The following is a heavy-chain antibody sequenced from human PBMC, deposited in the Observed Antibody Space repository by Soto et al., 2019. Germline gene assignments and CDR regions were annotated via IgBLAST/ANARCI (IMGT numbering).Heavy chain of an antibody. Sequence: EVQLVESGGGLVKPGGSLRLSCAASGFTFSNAWMNWVRQAPGKGLEWVGRIKSKTDGGTTDYAAPVKGRFTISRDDSKNTLYLQMNSLKTEDTAVYYCTTPCPTGYSSSWYVCFQHWGQGTLVTVSS. CDR1: GFTFSNAW. D-gene: IGHD6-13*01. V-gene: IGHV3-15*07. J-gene: IGHJ1*01. CDR2: IKSKTDGGTT. CDR3: TTPCPTGYSSSWYVCFQH.